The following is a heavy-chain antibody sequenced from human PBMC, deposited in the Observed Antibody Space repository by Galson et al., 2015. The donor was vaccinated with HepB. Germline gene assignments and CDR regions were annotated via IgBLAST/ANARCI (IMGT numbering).Heavy chain of an antibody. CDR2: ISGRGDGT. V-gene: IGHV3-23*01. Sequence: SLRLSCAASGFAFSRFAMSWVRQAPGKGLQWVSGISGRGDGTYYADSVKGRFTINRDNSENTLYLQMNTLRAEDTAVYYCAKDYADSRGFFEDWGQGTLVTVSS. D-gene: IGHD3-22*01. J-gene: IGHJ4*02. CDR3: AKDYADSRGFFED. CDR1: GFAFSRFA.